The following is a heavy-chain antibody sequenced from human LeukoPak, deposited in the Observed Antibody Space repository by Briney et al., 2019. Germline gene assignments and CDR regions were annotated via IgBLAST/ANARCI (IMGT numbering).Heavy chain of an antibody. D-gene: IGHD2-21*02. CDR2: IYYSGST. V-gene: IGHV4-59*01. CDR1: GGSISSYY. J-gene: IGHJ4*02. Sequence: SETLSLTCTVSGGSISSYYWSWIRQPPGKGLEWIGYIYYSGSTNYNPSLKSRVTISVDTSKNQFSLKLSSVTAADTAVYYCARAPGWGGDYYLDYWGQGTLVTVSS. CDR3: ARAPGWGGDYYLDY.